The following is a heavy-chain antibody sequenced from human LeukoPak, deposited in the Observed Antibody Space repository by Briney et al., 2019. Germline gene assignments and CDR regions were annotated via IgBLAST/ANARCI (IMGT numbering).Heavy chain of an antibody. D-gene: IGHD2-8*01. J-gene: IGHJ4*02. CDR2: ISLTGLT. CDR1: GASISGYY. V-gene: IGHV4-34*01. Sequence: SETLSLTCTVSGASISGYYWSWVRQPPGQGLEWIGEISLTGLTNYNPSLESRVSVSLDKSKNQLSLNLTSVTAADTAVYYCSRENGAFSPFGYWGQGALVTVPS. CDR3: SRENGAFSPFGY.